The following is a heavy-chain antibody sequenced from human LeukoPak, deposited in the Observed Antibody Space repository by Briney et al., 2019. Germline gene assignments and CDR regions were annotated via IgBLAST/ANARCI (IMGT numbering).Heavy chain of an antibody. V-gene: IGHV3-30*04. D-gene: IGHD4-17*01. CDR3: AKDIFYGDYSEDY. CDR1: GFIFSNYA. J-gene: IGHJ4*02. Sequence: PGGSLRLSCAASGFIFSNYAIHWVRQAPGKGLEWVAVISYDGSNKYYADSVKGRFTISRDISKNTLYLQMNSLRAEDTAVYYCAKDIFYGDYSEDYWGQGTLVTVSS. CDR2: ISYDGSNK.